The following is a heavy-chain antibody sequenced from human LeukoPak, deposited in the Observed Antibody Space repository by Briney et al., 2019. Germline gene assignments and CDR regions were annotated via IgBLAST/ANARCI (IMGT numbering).Heavy chain of an antibody. CDR1: GYTFTGYY. J-gene: IGHJ3*02. Sequence: GASVKVSCKASGYTFTGYYMHWVRQAPGQGLEWMGWINPNSGGTNYAQKFQGWVTMTRDTSISTAYMELSRLRSDDTAVYYCARGRSGGGNSRDDAFDIWGQGTMVTVSS. CDR2: INPNSGGT. CDR3: ARGRSGGGNSRDDAFDI. D-gene: IGHD4-23*01. V-gene: IGHV1-2*04.